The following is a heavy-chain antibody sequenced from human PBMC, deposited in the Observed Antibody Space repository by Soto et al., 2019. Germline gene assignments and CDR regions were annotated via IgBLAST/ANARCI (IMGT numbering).Heavy chain of an antibody. J-gene: IGHJ4*02. CDR2: INAGNGNT. Sequence: ASVQVSCKASEYTFTNYALHWVRQAPGQRLEWMGWINAGNGNTKYSQKFQGRVTITRDTSASTAYMELSSLRSEDTAVYYCARDILFDYWGQGTLVTVSS. CDR1: EYTFTNYA. CDR3: ARDILFDY. D-gene: IGHD2-15*01. V-gene: IGHV1-3*01.